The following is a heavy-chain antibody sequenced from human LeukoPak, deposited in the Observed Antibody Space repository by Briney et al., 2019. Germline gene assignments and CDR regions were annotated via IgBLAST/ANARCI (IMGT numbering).Heavy chain of an antibody. CDR3: ARDRPIVVVPAASPDY. Sequence: GASVKVSCKASGYTFTGYYMHWVRQAPGQGLEWMGIINPSGGSTSYAQKFQGRVTMTRDTSTSTVYMELSSLRSEDTAVYYCARDRPIVVVPAASPDYWGQGTLVTVSS. CDR2: INPSGGST. D-gene: IGHD2-2*01. J-gene: IGHJ4*02. V-gene: IGHV1-46*01. CDR1: GYTFTGYY.